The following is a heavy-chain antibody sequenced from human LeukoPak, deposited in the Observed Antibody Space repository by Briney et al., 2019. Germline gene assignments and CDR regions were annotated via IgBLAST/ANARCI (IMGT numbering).Heavy chain of an antibody. CDR3: TTLEQQLAPFDY. D-gene: IGHD6-13*01. J-gene: IGHJ4*02. CDR2: IKSKTDGGTT. V-gene: IGHV3-15*01. CDR1: GFTFSNAW. Sequence: KPGGSLRLSCAASGFTFSNAWMGWVRQAPGKGLEWVGRIKSKTDGGTTDYAAPVKGRFTISRDDSKNTLYLQMNSLKTEDTAVYYCTTLEQQLAPFDYWGQGTLVTVSS.